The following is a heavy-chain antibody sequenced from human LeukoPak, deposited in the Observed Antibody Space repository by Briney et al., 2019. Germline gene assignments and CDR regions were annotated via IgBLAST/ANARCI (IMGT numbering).Heavy chain of an antibody. CDR2: VSDDGNNI. D-gene: IGHD3-10*01. CDR3: VRDIVRDGSGPADY. CDR1: GFTFSNYP. J-gene: IGHJ4*02. V-gene: IGHV3-30*04. Sequence: GGSLRLSCAASGFTFSNYPMHWVRQAPGKGLEWVAVVSDDGNNIYYADSVKGRFTISRDNSKNTLYLQTNSLRAEDTALYYCVRDIVRDGSGPADYWGQGTLVTVSS.